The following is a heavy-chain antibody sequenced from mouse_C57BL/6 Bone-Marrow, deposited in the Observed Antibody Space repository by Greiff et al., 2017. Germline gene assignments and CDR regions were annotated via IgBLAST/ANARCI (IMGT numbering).Heavy chain of an antibody. V-gene: IGHV5-6*01. CDR2: ISSVGSYT. CDR3: ARRGYYYAMDY. Sequence: EVQLVESGGDLVKPGGSLKPSCAASGFTFSSYGMSWVRQTPDKRLEWVATISSVGSYTYYPDSVKGRFTISRDNAKNTLYLQMSSLKSEDTAMYYCARRGYYYAMDYWGQGTSVTVSS. J-gene: IGHJ4*01. CDR1: GFTFSSYG.